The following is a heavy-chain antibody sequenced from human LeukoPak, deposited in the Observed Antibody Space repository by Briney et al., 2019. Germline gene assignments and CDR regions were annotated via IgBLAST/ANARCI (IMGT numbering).Heavy chain of an antibody. J-gene: IGHJ6*01. V-gene: IGHV3-21*01. CDR2: MRSSSSYI. D-gene: IGHD3-3*01. Sequence: PGGSLRLSCAASGFTFSSYAMSWVRQSPGKGLEWVSSMRSSSSYIFYADSVKGRFTISRDNAKNSLYLQMNSLRAEDTAVYYCARDLGTIFGVVIIPHYYYYYGMDVWGKGPRSPSPQ. CDR1: GFTFSSYA. CDR3: ARDLGTIFGVVIIPHYYYYYGMDV.